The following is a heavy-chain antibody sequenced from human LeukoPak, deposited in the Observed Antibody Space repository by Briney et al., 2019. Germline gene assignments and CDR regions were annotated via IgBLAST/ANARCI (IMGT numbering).Heavy chain of an antibody. CDR2: IYHTGTT. D-gene: IGHD5-18*01. Sequence: PSETLSLTCTVSGGSISSNWWSWVRQPPGKGLEWIGEIYHTGTTNSNPSLKSRVTISLDKTKNQFSLKLSSVTAADTAAYYCARVSSYGSSSGYWGQGTLVTVSS. CDR1: GGSISSNW. CDR3: ARVSSYGSSSGY. V-gene: IGHV4-4*02. J-gene: IGHJ4*02.